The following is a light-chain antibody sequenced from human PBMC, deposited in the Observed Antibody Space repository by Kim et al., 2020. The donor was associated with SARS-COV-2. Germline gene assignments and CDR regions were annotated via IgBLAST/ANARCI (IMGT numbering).Light chain of an antibody. CDR1: ALPKQY. J-gene: IGLJ3*02. CDR3: QSADSSGTHWV. Sequence: PVQTARITCSGDALPKQYAYWYQQKPGQAPVLVIYKDSERPSGIPERFSGSSSGTTVTLTISGVQAEDEADYYCQSADSSGTHWVFGGGTQLTVL. V-gene: IGLV3-25*03. CDR2: KDS.